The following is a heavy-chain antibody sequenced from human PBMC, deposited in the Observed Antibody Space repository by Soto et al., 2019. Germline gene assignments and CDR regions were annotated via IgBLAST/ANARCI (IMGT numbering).Heavy chain of an antibody. CDR3: ARVGMAAAGHY. V-gene: IGHV3-21*01. D-gene: IGHD6-13*01. J-gene: IGHJ4*02. CDR1: GFTFSSYS. CDR2: ISSSSSYI. Sequence: EVQLVESGGGLVKPGGSLRLSCAASGFTFSSYSMNWVRQAPGKGLEWVSSISSSSSYIYYADSVKGRFTISRDKAKNSLYLQMNSLRAEDTAVYYCARVGMAAAGHYWGQGTLVTVSS.